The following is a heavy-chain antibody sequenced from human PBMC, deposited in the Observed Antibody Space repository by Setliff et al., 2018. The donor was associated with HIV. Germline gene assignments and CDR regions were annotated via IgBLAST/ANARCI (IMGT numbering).Heavy chain of an antibody. Sequence: KASETLSLTCTVSGGSISSYFSSYFWTWIRQPAGKGLEWIGRIYTSGSTNYNPSLRSRVTISIDTSKNQFSLKLNSVTAADTAVYYCARGSCSGCYLSDYWGLGTLVTVSS. CDR2: IYTSGST. V-gene: IGHV4-61*02. D-gene: IGHD6-19*01. CDR1: GGSISSYFSSYF. J-gene: IGHJ4*02. CDR3: ARGSCSGCYLSDY.